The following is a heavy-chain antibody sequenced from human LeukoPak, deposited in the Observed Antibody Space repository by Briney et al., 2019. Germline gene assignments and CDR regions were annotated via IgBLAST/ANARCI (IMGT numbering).Heavy chain of an antibody. CDR1: GFTFSSYD. D-gene: IGHD6-19*01. CDR3: ARDLRGIAVAGTSLNYYYYGMDV. Sequence: GGSLRLSCAASGFTFSSYDMHWVRQATGKGLEWVSAIGTAGDTYYPGSVKGRFTISRENAKNSLYLQMNSLRAEDTAVYYCARDLRGIAVAGTSLNYYYYGMDVWGQGTTVTVSS. V-gene: IGHV3-13*01. CDR2: IGTAGDT. J-gene: IGHJ6*02.